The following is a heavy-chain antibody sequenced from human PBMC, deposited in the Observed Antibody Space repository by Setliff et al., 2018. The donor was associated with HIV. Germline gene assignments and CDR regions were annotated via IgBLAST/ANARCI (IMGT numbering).Heavy chain of an antibody. CDR1: GDPISTYY. V-gene: IGHV4-39*07. CDR3: ARAPYYDYRGLAVYYFDY. D-gene: IGHD3-22*01. CDR2: ISHSGDT. J-gene: IGHJ4*02. Sequence: SETLSLTCTVSGDPISTYYWGWIRQPPGQGLEWIGSISHSGDTFYNTSLKTRITISVDTPKNHLSLKVSSLTAADTAVYYCARAPYYDYRGLAVYYFDYWGQGTLVTVSS.